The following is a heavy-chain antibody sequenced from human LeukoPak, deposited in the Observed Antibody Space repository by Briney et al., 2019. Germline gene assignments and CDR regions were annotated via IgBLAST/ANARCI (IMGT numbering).Heavy chain of an antibody. Sequence: SSETLSLTCTVSGDPISGYSNYKWSWIRQPPGKGLEWIGYIYYHGSTNYNPSLKSRVTFSVDTSKNQLSLKLTSVTAADTAVYYCAREYSAFDYWGQGTLVTVSS. D-gene: IGHD6-13*01. CDR1: GDPISGYSNYK. CDR2: IYYHGST. V-gene: IGHV4-61*01. CDR3: AREYSAFDY. J-gene: IGHJ4*02.